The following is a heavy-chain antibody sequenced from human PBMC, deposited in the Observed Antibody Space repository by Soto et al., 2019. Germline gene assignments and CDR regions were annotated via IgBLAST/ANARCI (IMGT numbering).Heavy chain of an antibody. CDR3: ARDPSYYGMDV. V-gene: IGHV1-18*01. CDR1: GYTFTSYG. J-gene: IGHJ6*02. CDR2: ISAYNGNT. Sequence: ASVKVSCKASGYTFTSYGISWVRRAPGQGLEWMGWISAYNGNTNYAQKLQGRVTITTDTSTSTAYMELRSLRSEDTAVYYCARDPSYYGMDVWGQGTTVTVSS.